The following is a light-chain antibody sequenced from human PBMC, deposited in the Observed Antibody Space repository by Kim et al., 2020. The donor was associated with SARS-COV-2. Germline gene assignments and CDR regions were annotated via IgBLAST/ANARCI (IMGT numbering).Light chain of an antibody. V-gene: IGKV4-1*01. Sequence: RATINCKSSRSVLYSSNNQNYLAWYQQKPGQPPKLLIYWASTREYGVPDRFSGSGSGTDFTLTISSLQAEDVAVYYCQQYYSTPYTFGQGTKLEI. CDR3: QQYYSTPYT. CDR1: RSVLYSSNNQNY. J-gene: IGKJ2*01. CDR2: WAS.